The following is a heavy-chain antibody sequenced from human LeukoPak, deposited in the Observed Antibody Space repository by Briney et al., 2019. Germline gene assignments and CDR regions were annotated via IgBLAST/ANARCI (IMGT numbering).Heavy chain of an antibody. D-gene: IGHD4-23*01. Sequence: PSETLSLTCTVSGGPISSYYWSWIRQPPGKGLEWIGYIYYSGSTNYNPSLKSRVTISVDTSKNQFSLKLSSVTAADTAVYYCARSRGGNYDYYYYYYMDVWGKGTTVTVSS. CDR3: ARSRGGNYDYYYYYYMDV. V-gene: IGHV4-59*01. J-gene: IGHJ6*03. CDR2: IYYSGST. CDR1: GGPISSYY.